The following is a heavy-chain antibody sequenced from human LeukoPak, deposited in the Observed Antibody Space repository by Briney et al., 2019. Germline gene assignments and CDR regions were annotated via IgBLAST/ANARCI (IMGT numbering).Heavy chain of an antibody. CDR3: AQQVGYCSSGSCYFTY. Sequence: GGSLRLSCAASGFSFNTFAMSWVRQAPGKGLEWVSAISNTGGSTYHADSVKGRFTISRDKSKNTLSLQMNSLRAEDTAVYYCAQQVGYCSSGSCYFTYWGQGTLVTVSS. CDR2: ISNTGGST. CDR1: GFSFNTFA. J-gene: IGHJ1*01. D-gene: IGHD2-15*01. V-gene: IGHV3-23*01.